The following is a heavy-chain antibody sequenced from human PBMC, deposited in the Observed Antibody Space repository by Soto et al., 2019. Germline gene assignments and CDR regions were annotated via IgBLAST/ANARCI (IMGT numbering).Heavy chain of an antibody. CDR1: LYTLTSHA. V-gene: IGHV1-3*01. D-gene: IGHD3-22*01. CDR3: ARDRSGYYDSSGYYNNYYYGLGV. CDR2: INAGNGNT. J-gene: IGHJ6*02. Sequence: AAVTARCNSPLYTLTSHALDSLCQAPHQRHELMGWINAGNGNTKYSQKFQGRVTITRDTSASTAYMELSSLRSEDTAVYYCARDRSGYYDSSGYYNNYYYGLGVWAEGTTV.